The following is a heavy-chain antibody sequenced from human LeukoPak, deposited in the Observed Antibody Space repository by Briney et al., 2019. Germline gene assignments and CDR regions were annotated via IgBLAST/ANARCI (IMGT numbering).Heavy chain of an antibody. V-gene: IGHV1-46*03. J-gene: IGHJ6*03. CDR1: GYTFTSYY. Sequence: ASVKVSCKASGYTFTSYYMHWVRQAPGQGLEWMGIINPSGGSTSYAQKFQGRVTMTRDTSTSTVYMELSSLRSEDTAVYYCARGGGTARHYYYYMDVWGKGTTVTVSS. CDR2: INPSGGST. CDR3: ARGGGTARHYYYYMDV. D-gene: IGHD1-1*01.